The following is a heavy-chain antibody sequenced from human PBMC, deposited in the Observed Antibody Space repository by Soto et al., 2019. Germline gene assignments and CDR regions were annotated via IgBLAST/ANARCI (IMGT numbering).Heavy chain of an antibody. J-gene: IGHJ4*02. Sequence: VQLVQSGPEVKKPGASVRVPCKASGYTFTNYGITWVRQAPGQGLEWLGWVSAYNRNTNYAQKFEDRVTLTTDTSSNTAYLEVRSLRPDDTAFYFCARERQWEPLLYWGQGTLVTVSS. CDR1: GYTFTNYG. CDR3: ARERQWEPLLY. CDR2: VSAYNRNT. V-gene: IGHV1-18*01. D-gene: IGHD1-26*01.